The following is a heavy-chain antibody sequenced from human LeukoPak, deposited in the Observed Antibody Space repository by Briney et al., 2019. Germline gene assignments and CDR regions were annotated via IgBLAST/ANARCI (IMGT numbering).Heavy chain of an antibody. Sequence: KGGESLKISCKGSGYSFTSYWIGWVRQMPGKGLEWMGIIYPGDSDTRYSPSFQGQVTISADKSISTAYLQWSSLKASDTAMYYCARQVRRETARAPSYYMDVWGKGTTVTVSS. CDR1: GYSFTSYW. V-gene: IGHV5-51*01. CDR2: IYPGDSDT. D-gene: IGHD5-18*01. CDR3: ARQVRRETARAPSYYMDV. J-gene: IGHJ6*03.